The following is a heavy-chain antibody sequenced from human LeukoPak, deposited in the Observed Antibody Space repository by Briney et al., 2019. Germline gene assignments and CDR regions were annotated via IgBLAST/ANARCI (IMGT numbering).Heavy chain of an antibody. CDR2: VSGSGGST. Sequence: PGGSRRLSCAASAFTFRSYATIWVRQAPGKLLEWASTVSGSGGSTYYADSVKGRFTISGDNSNNTLYLQMNSLRAEDTAVYYCAKGAASRGYTYVANWGQGTLVTVSS. D-gene: IGHD5-18*01. V-gene: IGHV3-23*01. CDR1: AFTFRSYA. J-gene: IGHJ4*02. CDR3: AKGAASRGYTYVAN.